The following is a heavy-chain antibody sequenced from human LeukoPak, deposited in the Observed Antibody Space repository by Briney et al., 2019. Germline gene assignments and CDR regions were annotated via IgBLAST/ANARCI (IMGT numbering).Heavy chain of an antibody. CDR1: GFTFNTHA. D-gene: IGHD6-19*01. CDR2: ISYDGSNK. Sequence: GRSLRLSCAASGFTFNTHAMHWVRQAPGKGLEWLAVISYDGSNKYYADSVKGRFTISRDNSKNTLYLQMNSLRAEDTAVYYCAKRSSGWYLVPTFDYWGQGTLVTVSS. V-gene: IGHV3-30*18. CDR3: AKRSSGWYLVPTFDY. J-gene: IGHJ4*02.